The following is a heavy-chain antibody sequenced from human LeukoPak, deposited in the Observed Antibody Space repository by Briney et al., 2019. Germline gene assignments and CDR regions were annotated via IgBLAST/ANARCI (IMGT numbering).Heavy chain of an antibody. Sequence: GGSLRLSCAASGFTFSSYAMSWVRQAPGKGLEWVSAISGSGGSTYYADSVKGRFTISRDNAKNSLYLQMNSLRAEDTAVYYCAKDRALHYYYYYMDVWGKGTTVTVSS. D-gene: IGHD1-26*01. CDR3: AKDRALHYYYYYMDV. CDR1: GFTFSSYA. J-gene: IGHJ6*03. CDR2: ISGSGGST. V-gene: IGHV3-23*01.